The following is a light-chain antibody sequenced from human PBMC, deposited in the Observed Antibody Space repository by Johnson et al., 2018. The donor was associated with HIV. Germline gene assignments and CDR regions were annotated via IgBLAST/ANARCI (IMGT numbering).Light chain of an antibody. V-gene: IGLV1-51*01. Sequence: QSVLTQPPSVSAAPGQKVTVSCSGSTSNIGNNYVSWYQQLPGTAPKLLIYDNNKRPSGIPDRFSGSKSGTSATLGITGLQTGDEADDYCGTWDISLYAYVRGTCPKVT. CDR1: TSNIGNNY. CDR2: DNN. J-gene: IGLJ1*01. CDR3: GTWDISLYAYV.